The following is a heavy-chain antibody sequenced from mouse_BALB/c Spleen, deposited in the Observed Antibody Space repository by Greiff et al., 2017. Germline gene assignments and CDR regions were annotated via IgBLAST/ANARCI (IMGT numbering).Heavy chain of an antibody. V-gene: IGHV5-6-5*01. CDR1: GFTFSSYA. Sequence: EVKLMESGGGLVKPGGSLKLSCAASGFTFSSYAMSWVRQTPEKRLEWVASISSGGSTYYPDSVKGRFTISRDNARNILYLQMSSLRSEDTAMYYCARGGLRRHFYYAMDYWGQGTSVTVSS. CDR2: ISSGGST. J-gene: IGHJ4*01. D-gene: IGHD2-4*01. CDR3: ARGGLRRHFYYAMDY.